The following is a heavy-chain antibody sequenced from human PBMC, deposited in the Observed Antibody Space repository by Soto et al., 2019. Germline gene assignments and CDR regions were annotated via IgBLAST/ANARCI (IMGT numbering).Heavy chain of an antibody. Sequence: QVQLQESGPGLVKPSGTLSLTCAVSSGSISSSNWWSWVRQPPGKGLEWIGGIYHSGSTNYNPSLKSRVTISVDKSKNQFSLKLSSVTAADTAVYYCASRQGHMITFGGVIVMRWYFDLWGRGTLVTVSS. CDR1: SGSISSSNW. CDR3: ASRQGHMITFGGVIVMRWYFDL. J-gene: IGHJ2*01. V-gene: IGHV4-4*02. CDR2: IYHSGST. D-gene: IGHD3-16*02.